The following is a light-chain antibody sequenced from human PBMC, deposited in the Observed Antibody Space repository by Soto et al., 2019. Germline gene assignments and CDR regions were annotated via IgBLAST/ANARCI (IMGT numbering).Light chain of an antibody. CDR2: GAS. Sequence: EIVLTQSPGTLSLSPGDRATLSCRASQSVSSSYLAWYQQKPGQAPRLLIYGASSRATGIPDRFSGSGSGTAFTLTISRLEPEDFAVYYCQQYGISRTFGQGTKVEIK. CDR3: QQYGISRT. CDR1: QSVSSSY. V-gene: IGKV3-20*01. J-gene: IGKJ1*01.